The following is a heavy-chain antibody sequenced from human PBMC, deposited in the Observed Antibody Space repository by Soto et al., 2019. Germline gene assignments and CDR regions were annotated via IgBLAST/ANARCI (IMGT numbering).Heavy chain of an antibody. CDR1: GFTFSSYS. J-gene: IGHJ4*02. V-gene: IGHV3-23*04. D-gene: IGHD3-22*01. Sequence: EVQLVESGGGLVKPGGSLRLSCAASGFTFSSYSVNWVRQAPGKGPEWISSISGSGSTIYYADSVKGRFTISRDNSKNPLFLQRSSRRAEDTAVYYCAKVFYYYDSSGYYYFDYWGRGPLVTVSS. CDR3: AKVFYYYDSSGYYYFDY. CDR2: ISGSGSTI.